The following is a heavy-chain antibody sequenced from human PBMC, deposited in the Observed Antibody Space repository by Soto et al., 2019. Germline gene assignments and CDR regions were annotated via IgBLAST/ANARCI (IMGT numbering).Heavy chain of an antibody. CDR1: GGTFSTYA. V-gene: IGHV1-69*12. CDR2: IIPMFGTA. D-gene: IGHD5-18*01. CDR3: ASGIQLWLRRINNGYSG. J-gene: IGHJ4*02. Sequence: QVQLVQSGAEVKKPEPSVKVSCKAPGGTFSTYAISWVRQAPGQGLEWMGGIIPMFGTANYAQRFQDRVTITADESTNTVYMELSSLRSEDTAVYFCASGIQLWLRRINNGYSGCGQGTLVTVSS.